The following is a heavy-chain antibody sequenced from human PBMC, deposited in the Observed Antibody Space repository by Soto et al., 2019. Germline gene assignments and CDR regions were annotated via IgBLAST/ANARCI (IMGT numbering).Heavy chain of an antibody. CDR1: GYPFTSYG. J-gene: IGHJ4*02. V-gene: IGHV1-18*01. Sequence: GPEVKKPGASVKVSCKTSGYPFTSYGISWVRQAPGQGLEWMGWISTDKGNTNYAQRFQGRVTMTTDTSTSTAYMELRSLRSDDTAVYYCATRSPAFDYWGQGTLVTVSS. CDR3: ATRSPAFDY. CDR2: ISTDKGNT.